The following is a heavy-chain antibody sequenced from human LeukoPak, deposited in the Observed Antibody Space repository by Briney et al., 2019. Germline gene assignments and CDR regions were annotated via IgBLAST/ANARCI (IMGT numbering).Heavy chain of an antibody. CDR2: IYYSGST. V-gene: IGHV4-39*01. Sequence: SETLSLTCTVSGDSISSSSYYWGWIRQPPGKGLEWIGSIYYSGSTYYNPSLKSRVTVSVDTSKNQFSLKLSSVTAADTAVYYCARGRNRMGPLGWFDPWGQGTLVTVSS. D-gene: IGHD2-15*01. J-gene: IGHJ5*02. CDR3: ARGRNRMGPLGWFDP. CDR1: GDSISSSSYY.